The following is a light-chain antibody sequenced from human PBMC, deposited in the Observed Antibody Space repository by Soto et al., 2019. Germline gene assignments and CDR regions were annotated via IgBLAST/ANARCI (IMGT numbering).Light chain of an antibody. J-gene: IGKJ1*01. CDR2: KAS. Sequence: DIQMTQSPSTLSGSVGDRVTITCRASQTISSWLAWYQQNPGKAPKLLIYKASTLKSGVPSRFSGSGSGTEFTLTISSLQPDDFETYYCQHYNSYSEAFGQGTKVELK. CDR3: QHYNSYSEA. CDR1: QTISSW. V-gene: IGKV1-5*03.